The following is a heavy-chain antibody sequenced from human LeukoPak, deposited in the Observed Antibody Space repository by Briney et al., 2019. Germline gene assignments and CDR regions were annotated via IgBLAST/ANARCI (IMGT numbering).Heavy chain of an antibody. D-gene: IGHD2-15*01. CDR2: IDDSGST. Sequence: PSETLSLTCTVSGDSIGGFYWNWFRQPPGKGLEWLAWIDDSGSTNYNPSLRSRAAISLDKSKNQFSLRLSSMTAADTALYYCARPRAGAYSYAFDLWGRGTMVTVSS. CDR3: ARPRAGAYSYAFDL. CDR1: GDSIGGFY. J-gene: IGHJ3*01. V-gene: IGHV4-59*08.